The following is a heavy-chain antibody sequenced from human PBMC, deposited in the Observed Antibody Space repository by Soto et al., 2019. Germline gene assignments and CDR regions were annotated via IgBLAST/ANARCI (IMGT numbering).Heavy chain of an antibody. CDR2: ISGSGGST. Sequence: GGSLRLSCAASGFTFSSYTMNWVRQAPGKGLAWVSSISGSGGSTYYADSVKGRFIISRDNPENTLYLQMNSLRVEDTAVYYCAKDLSGGDCPWGQGTLVTVS. V-gene: IGHV3-23*01. D-gene: IGHD2-21*02. CDR1: GFTFSSYT. J-gene: IGHJ5*02. CDR3: AKDLSGGDCP.